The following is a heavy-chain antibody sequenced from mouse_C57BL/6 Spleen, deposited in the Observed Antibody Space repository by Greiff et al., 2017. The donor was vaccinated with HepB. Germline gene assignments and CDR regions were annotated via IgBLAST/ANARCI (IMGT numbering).Heavy chain of an antibody. V-gene: IGHV1-54*01. CDR1: GYAFTNYL. J-gene: IGHJ3*01. Sequence: VQLQESGAELVRPGTSVKVSCKASGYAFTNYLIEWVKQRPGQGLEWIGVINPGSGGTNYNEKFKGKATLTADKSSSTAYMQLSSLTSEDSAVYFCAKTAQAVFAYWGQGTLVTVSA. D-gene: IGHD3-2*02. CDR3: AKTAQAVFAY. CDR2: INPGSGGT.